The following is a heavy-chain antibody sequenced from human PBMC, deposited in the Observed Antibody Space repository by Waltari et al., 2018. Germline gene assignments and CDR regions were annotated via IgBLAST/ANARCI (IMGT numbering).Heavy chain of an antibody. D-gene: IGHD3-3*01. CDR2: IYYSGST. Sequence: QLQLQESGPGLVKPSATLSLPCTVSGGSTSGSSYYWGWIRQPPGKGLEWIGSIYYSGSTYYNPSLKSRVTISVDTSKNQFSLKLSSVTAADTAVYYCARAPSYDFWSGYPRTFDYWGQGTLVTVSS. CDR1: GGSTSGSSYY. V-gene: IGHV4-39*01. J-gene: IGHJ4*02. CDR3: ARAPSYDFWSGYPRTFDY.